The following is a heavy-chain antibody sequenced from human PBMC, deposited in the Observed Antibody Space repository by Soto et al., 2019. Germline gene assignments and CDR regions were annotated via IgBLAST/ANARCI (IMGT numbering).Heavy chain of an antibody. CDR1: GYTFTSYG. J-gene: IGHJ4*02. D-gene: IGHD4-17*01. CDR2: ISAYNGNT. CDR3: ARTLYGDNVDY. Sequence: ASVKVSCKASGYTFTSYGISWVRQAPGQGLEWMGWISAYNGNTXXXXXXXXXXXXXXXXXTSTAYMELSSLRSGDTAVYYCARTLYGDNVDYWGQGTLVTVSS. V-gene: IGHV1-18*01.